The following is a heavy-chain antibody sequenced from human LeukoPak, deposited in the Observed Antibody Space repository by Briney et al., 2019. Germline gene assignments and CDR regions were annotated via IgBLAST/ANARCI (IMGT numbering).Heavy chain of an antibody. J-gene: IGHJ5*02. CDR2: ISGSGDST. D-gene: IGHD3-10*02. V-gene: IGHV3-23*01. Sequence: GGSLRLSCVASGFKFHIYAMNWVRQAPGKGQDWVSAISGSGDSTHYADSVKGRLTISRDNSKNTIYLEISTLRGEDTAVYYCAKDRGPYVGIDNSWLDPWGQGTLVIVSS. CDR3: AKDRGPYVGIDNSWLDP. CDR1: GFKFHIYA.